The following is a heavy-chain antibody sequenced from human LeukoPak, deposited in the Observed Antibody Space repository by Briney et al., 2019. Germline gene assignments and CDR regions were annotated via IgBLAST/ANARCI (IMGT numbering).Heavy chain of an antibody. CDR2: IWYDGSNK. V-gene: IGHV3-33*01. Sequence: PGGSLRLSCAASGFTFSSYGMHWVRQAPGKGLEWVAVIWYDGSNKYYADSVKGRFTISRDNSKNTLYLQMNSLRAEDTAVYYCARDDCSGGSCLVDYWGQGTLVSVSS. CDR3: ARDDCSGGSCLVDY. CDR1: GFTFSSYG. D-gene: IGHD2-15*01. J-gene: IGHJ4*02.